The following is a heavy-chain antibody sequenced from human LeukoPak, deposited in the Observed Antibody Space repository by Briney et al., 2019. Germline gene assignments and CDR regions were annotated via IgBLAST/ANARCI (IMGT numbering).Heavy chain of an antibody. CDR1: GYTFTGYY. Sequence: ASVKVSCKASGYTFTGYYIHWVRQAPGQGLEWMGWIYPKSGGTNSAQKFRGRGTRTRDTSISTAYMELSGLRSDDTAVYYCARTLGGHGGYYFDYWGQGTLVTVSS. D-gene: IGHD2-15*01. V-gene: IGHV1-2*02. CDR3: ARTLGGHGGYYFDY. CDR2: IYPKSGGT. J-gene: IGHJ4*02.